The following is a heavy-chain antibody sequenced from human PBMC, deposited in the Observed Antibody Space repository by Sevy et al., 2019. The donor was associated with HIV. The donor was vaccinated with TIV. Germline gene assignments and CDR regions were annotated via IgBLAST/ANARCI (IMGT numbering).Heavy chain of an antibody. J-gene: IGHJ4*02. CDR1: GYMFTGYY. CDR2: IIPSSGDT. V-gene: IGHV1-2*02. CDR3: TRSVYGSGTYLNDY. D-gene: IGHD3-10*01. Sequence: ASVKVSCKASGYMFTGYYIHWVRQAPGRGLEWMGWIIPSSGDTNYGQRFLGRVTMTRDTSINIAYMELNSLTSDDTAVYYCTRSVYGSGTYLNDYWGQGTLVTVPS.